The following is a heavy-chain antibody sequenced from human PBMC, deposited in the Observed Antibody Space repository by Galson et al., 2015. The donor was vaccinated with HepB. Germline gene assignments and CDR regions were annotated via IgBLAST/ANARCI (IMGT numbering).Heavy chain of an antibody. V-gene: IGHV3-30*04. J-gene: IGHJ6*02. CDR3: ARGQGSYYGMDV. CDR2: ISYDGSNK. Sequence: SLRLSCAASGFTFSSYAMHWVRQAPGKGLEWVAVISYDGSNKYYADSVKGRFTISRDNSKNTLYLQMNSLRAEDTAVYYCARGQGSYYGMDVWGQGTTVTVSS. D-gene: IGHD2-15*01. CDR1: GFTFSSYA.